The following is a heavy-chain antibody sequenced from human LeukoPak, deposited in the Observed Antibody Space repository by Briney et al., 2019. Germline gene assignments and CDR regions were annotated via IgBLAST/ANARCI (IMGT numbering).Heavy chain of an antibody. J-gene: IGHJ5*02. CDR1: GYTFTSYG. V-gene: IGHV1-18*01. Sequence: ASVKVSCKASGYTFTSYGISWVRQAPGQGLEWMGWISAYNGNTSYAQKLQGRVTMTTDTSTSTAYMELRSLRSDDTAVYYCARDLVVQQPGGFDPWGQGTLVTVSS. CDR3: ARDLVVQQPGGFDP. CDR2: ISAYNGNT. D-gene: IGHD6-13*01.